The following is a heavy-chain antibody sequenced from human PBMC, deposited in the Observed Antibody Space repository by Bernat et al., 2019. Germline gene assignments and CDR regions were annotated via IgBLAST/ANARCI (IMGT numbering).Heavy chain of an antibody. D-gene: IGHD3-3*01. CDR3: TTDWHFGVVIASYGMDV. J-gene: IGHJ6*02. CDR2: IKSKTDGGTT. V-gene: IGHV3-15*07. CDR1: GFTFSNAW. Sequence: EVQLVESGGGLVKPGGSFRLSCAASGFTFSNAWMNWVRQAPGKGLEWVGRIKSKTDGGTTDYAAPVKGRFTISRDDSKNTLYLQMNSLKTEDTAVYYCTTDWHFGVVIASYGMDVWGQGTTVTVSS.